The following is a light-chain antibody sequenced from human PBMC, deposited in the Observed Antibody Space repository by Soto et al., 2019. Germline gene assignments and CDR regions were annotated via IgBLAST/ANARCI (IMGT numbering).Light chain of an antibody. V-gene: IGKV1-12*01. J-gene: IGKJ2*01. CDR3: QQAESFPYT. CDR2: AAS. Sequence: DIQMTQSPSSVSASVGDRVTITCRASQHISKWLAWYQQKPGNAPNLLIFAASNLQSGVPSRFSGSGSGTEFSLTISSLQPEDFATYYCQQAESFPYTFGQGTKLEIK. CDR1: QHISKW.